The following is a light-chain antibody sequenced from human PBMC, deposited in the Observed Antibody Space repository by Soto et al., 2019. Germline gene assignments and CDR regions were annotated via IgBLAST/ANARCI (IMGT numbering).Light chain of an antibody. Sequence: EVVLTQSPATLSLSPGERATLSCRASQSVRSYLAWYQQKPGQAPRLLIYDASNRATGIPARFSGSGSGTDFTLTISSLEPEDFAVYYCQQYNNWPSWTFGQGTKVDIK. J-gene: IGKJ1*01. CDR1: QSVRSY. V-gene: IGKV3-11*01. CDR3: QQYNNWPSWT. CDR2: DAS.